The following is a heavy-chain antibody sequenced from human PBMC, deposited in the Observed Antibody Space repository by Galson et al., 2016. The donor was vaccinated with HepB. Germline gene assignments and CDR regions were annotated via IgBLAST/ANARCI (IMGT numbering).Heavy chain of an antibody. CDR1: GFTFSRSN. Sequence: SLRLSCAAAGFTFSRSNMNWVRQAPGKGLEWVSFISSSGTYIYYEDSVKGRFTISRDNAKNSLYLQMSSLRAEDTAVYYCARLGYCTSTRCYSGAFDLWGQGTMVAVSS. V-gene: IGHV3-21*01. CDR3: ARLGYCTSTRCYSGAFDL. J-gene: IGHJ3*01. D-gene: IGHD2-2*01. CDR2: ISSSGTYI.